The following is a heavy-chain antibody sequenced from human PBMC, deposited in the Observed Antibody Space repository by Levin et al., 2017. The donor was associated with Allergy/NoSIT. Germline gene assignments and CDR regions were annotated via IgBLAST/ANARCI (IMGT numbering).Heavy chain of an antibody. J-gene: IGHJ3*01. Sequence: GESLKISCAASGFAFGDYAMTWVRQAPGKGLEWVSDITGGGSDTWYGDSVKGRFTVSSDNSKDMLYLELNSLRVEDTGIYYCAKKQAGTSGFSFDVWGQGTTVTVSS. CDR1: GFAFGDYA. CDR2: ITGGGSDT. D-gene: IGHD6-19*01. CDR3: AKKQAGTSGFSFDV. V-gene: IGHV3-23*01.